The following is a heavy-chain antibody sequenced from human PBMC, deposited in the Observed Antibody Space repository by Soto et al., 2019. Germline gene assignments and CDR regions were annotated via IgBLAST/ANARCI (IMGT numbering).Heavy chain of an antibody. CDR3: ARGGERDCSGGSCYSPTAVYYGMDV. J-gene: IGHJ6*02. CDR2: IYYSGST. Sequence: QVQLQESGPGLVKPSQTLSLTCTVSGGSISSGGYYWSWIRQHPGKGLEWIGHIYYSGSTYYNPSLKSRVTISVDTSKNQFSLKLSSVTAADTAVYYCARGGERDCSGGSCYSPTAVYYGMDVWGQGTTVTVSS. D-gene: IGHD2-15*01. CDR1: GGSISSGGYY. V-gene: IGHV4-31*03.